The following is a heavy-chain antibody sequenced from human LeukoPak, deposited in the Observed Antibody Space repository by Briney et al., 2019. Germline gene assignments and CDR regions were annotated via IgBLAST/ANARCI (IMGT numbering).Heavy chain of an antibody. CDR3: AKVNYYESSGYYDY. V-gene: IGHV3-30*18. Sequence: GGSLRLSCAASGFTFSSYGMHWVRQAPGKGLEWVAVVSTDGGSKYYADSVKGRFTISRDNSKNTLYLQMNSLRAEDTAVYYCAKVNYYESSGYYDYWGQGTLVTVSP. D-gene: IGHD3-22*01. J-gene: IGHJ4*02. CDR1: GFTFSSYG. CDR2: VSTDGGSK.